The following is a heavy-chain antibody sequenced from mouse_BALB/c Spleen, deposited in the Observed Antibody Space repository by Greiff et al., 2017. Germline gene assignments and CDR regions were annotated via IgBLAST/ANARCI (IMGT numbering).Heavy chain of an antibody. CDR2: ISSGGSYT. V-gene: IGHV5-6*01. J-gene: IGHJ2*01. CDR3: ARHFRHLRYYCDY. CDR1: GFTFSSYG. Sequence: EVQLKESGGDLVKPGGSLKLSCAASGFTFSSYGMSWVLQTPDKRLEWVATISSGGSYTYYPDSVKGRFTISRDNAKNTLYLQMSSLKSEDTAMYYCARHFRHLRYYCDYWGQGTTLTVSS. D-gene: IGHD1-1*01.